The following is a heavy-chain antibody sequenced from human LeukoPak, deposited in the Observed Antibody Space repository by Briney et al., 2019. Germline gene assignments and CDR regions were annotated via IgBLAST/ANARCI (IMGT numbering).Heavy chain of an antibody. D-gene: IGHD5-12*01. J-gene: IGHJ4*02. V-gene: IGHV3-11*01. CDR3: AREMATIRRRYFDY. CDR1: GFSFSDYY. Sequence: PGGALRLSCAASGFSFSDYYMSWIRQAPGKGLEWVSYISSSGSTIYYADSVKGRFTISSDNAKNSLYLQINSLRAEDTAVYYCAREMATIRRRYFDYWGQGTLVTVSS. CDR2: ISSSGSTI.